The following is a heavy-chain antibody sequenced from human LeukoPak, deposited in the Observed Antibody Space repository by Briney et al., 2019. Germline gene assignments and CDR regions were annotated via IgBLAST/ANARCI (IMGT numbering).Heavy chain of an antibody. J-gene: IGHJ3*02. Sequence: GGSLRLSCAASEFTFNNYAMNWVRQAPGKGLEWLSYIRGGGGHTRYSDSVKGRFTISRDNSKNMLYLQMNSLRAEDTAIYYCAKCSASYYNDAFDIWGRGTMVTVSS. V-gene: IGHV3-23*01. D-gene: IGHD3-10*02. CDR2: IRGGGGHT. CDR3: AKCSASYYNDAFDI. CDR1: EFTFNNYA.